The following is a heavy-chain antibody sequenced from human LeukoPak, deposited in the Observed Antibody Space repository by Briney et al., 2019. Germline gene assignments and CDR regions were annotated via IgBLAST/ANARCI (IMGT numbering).Heavy chain of an antibody. CDR2: IYTSGST. J-gene: IGHJ6*02. Sequence: PSQTLSLTCTVSGGSISSGRYYWSWIRQPAGKGLEWIGRIYTSGSTNYNPSLKSRVTISVDTSKNQFSLKLSSVTAADTAVYYCARDDHQSYYYYGMDVWGQGTTVTVSS. CDR1: GGSISSGRYY. D-gene: IGHD1-14*01. CDR3: ARDDHQSYYYYGMDV. V-gene: IGHV4-61*02.